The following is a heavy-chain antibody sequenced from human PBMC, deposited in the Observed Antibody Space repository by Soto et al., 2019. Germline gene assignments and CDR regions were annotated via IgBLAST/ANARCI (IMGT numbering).Heavy chain of an antibody. Sequence: KVSCKASGYTFTGYYMHWVRQAPGQGLEWMGWINPNSGGTNYAQKFQGRVTMTRDTSISTAYMELSRLRSDDTAVYYCARVRIYCSSTSCYSSGGGDKYYGMDVWGQGTTVTVSS. CDR1: GYTFTGYY. J-gene: IGHJ6*02. CDR2: INPNSGGT. V-gene: IGHV1-2*02. CDR3: ARVRIYCSSTSCYSSGGGDKYYGMDV. D-gene: IGHD2-2*01.